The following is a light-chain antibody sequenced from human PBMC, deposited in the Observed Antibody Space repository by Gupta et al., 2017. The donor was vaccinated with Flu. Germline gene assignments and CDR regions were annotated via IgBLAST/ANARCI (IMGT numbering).Light chain of an antibody. V-gene: IGKV4-1*01. Sequence: NCKSSQSFLYSSNNGNYLAWYQQKPGQPPKLLISWASARESGVPDRFSGSGSGTDFTLTISSLQAEDVAVYYCQQYYSSPPTFGPGTKVDIK. CDR2: WAS. CDR1: QSFLYSSNNGNY. J-gene: IGKJ3*01. CDR3: QQYYSSPPT.